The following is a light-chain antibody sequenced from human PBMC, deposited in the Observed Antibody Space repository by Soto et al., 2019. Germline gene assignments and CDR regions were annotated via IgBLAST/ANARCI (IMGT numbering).Light chain of an antibody. Sequence: QSVLTQPASVSGSPGQSITISCTGTTSDVGGYNSVSWYQQHPGKAPELMIYDVSNRPSGISYRFSGSKSGNTASLTISGPQAEDEADYYCSSRTRTSTRVFGTGTKVTVL. CDR2: DVS. V-gene: IGLV2-14*01. CDR1: TSDVGGYNS. CDR3: SSRTRTSTRV. J-gene: IGLJ1*01.